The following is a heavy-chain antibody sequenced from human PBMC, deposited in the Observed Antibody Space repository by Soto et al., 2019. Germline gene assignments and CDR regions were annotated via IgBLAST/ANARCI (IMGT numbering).Heavy chain of an antibody. CDR2: IYYSGST. Sequence: SETLSLTCAVSGGSISSGGYSWSWIRQPPGKGLEWIGYIYYSGSTNYNPSLKSRVTISVDKSKNQFSLTLSSVTAADTAVYYCARGSLGGYYGAFDVWGQGTVVTVSS. D-gene: IGHD3-10*01. CDR1: GGSISSGGYS. J-gene: IGHJ3*01. CDR3: ARGSLGGYYGAFDV. V-gene: IGHV4-61*08.